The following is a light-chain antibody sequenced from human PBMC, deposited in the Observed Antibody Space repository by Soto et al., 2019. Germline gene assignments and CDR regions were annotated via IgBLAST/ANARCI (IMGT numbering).Light chain of an antibody. CDR1: QSVRTS. J-gene: IGKJ5*01. CDR3: QQRSNWPPG. V-gene: IGKV3-11*01. CDR2: DAS. Sequence: EIVLTQTPAALSLSPGERATLSCRASQSVRTSLAWYQHKPGQAPRLVIYDASLRANGVPARFSGSGSGTDFTLTIGVFEPEDVAVYDCQQRSNWPPGIGQGTRLEIK.